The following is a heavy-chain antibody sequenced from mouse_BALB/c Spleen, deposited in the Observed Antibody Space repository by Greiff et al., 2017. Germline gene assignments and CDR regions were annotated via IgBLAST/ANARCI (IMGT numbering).Heavy chain of an antibody. CDR1: GFTFNTNA. J-gene: IGHJ3*01. V-gene: IGHV10S3*01. CDR2: IRSKSNNYAT. Sequence: GGGLAQPKGSLKLPCAASGFTFNTNAMYWVRQAPGKGLEGVARIRSKSNNYATYYADSVKDRYTISRDDSQSMLYLQMNNLTTKDTAMYYCVRDWVAYWGQGTLVTVSA. CDR3: VRDWVAY.